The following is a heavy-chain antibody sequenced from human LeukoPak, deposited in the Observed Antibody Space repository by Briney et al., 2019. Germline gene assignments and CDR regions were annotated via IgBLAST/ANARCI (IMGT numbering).Heavy chain of an antibody. CDR3: ARVGYNYGYDY. CDR2: INPDGSST. V-gene: IGHV3-74*01. CDR1: GFIFSSYW. J-gene: IGHJ4*02. Sequence: GGSLRLSCAASGFIFSSYWMHWVRQAPGKGLVWVSRINPDGSSTTYADSVKGRFTISRDNAKNTLSLQMNSLRAEDTAVYYCARVGYNYGYDYWGQGTLSPSPQ. D-gene: IGHD5-18*01.